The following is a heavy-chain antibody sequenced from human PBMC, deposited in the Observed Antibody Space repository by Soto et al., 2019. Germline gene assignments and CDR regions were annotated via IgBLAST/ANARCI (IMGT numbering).Heavy chain of an antibody. CDR1: GFTFSSYA. CDR2: ISGSGGST. Sequence: QPGGSLRLSCAASGFTFSSYAMSWVRQAPGKGLEWVSAISGSGGSTYYADSVKGLFTISRDNSKNTLYLQMNSLRAEDTAVYYCAKSPPRLINYYDSQYYFDYWGQGTLVTVSS. D-gene: IGHD3-22*01. CDR3: AKSPPRLINYYDSQYYFDY. V-gene: IGHV3-23*01. J-gene: IGHJ4*02.